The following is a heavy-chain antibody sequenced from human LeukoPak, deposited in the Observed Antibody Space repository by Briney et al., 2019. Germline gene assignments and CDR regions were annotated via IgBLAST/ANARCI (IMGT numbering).Heavy chain of an antibody. CDR1: GFTVSSSY. V-gene: IGHV3-66*01. Sequence: GGSLRLSCSASGFTVSSSYMSCVRQAPGKGLDWVSVIYSGDSTYYADSVKGRFTISRDNSKNTLYLQMNSLRADDTAVNYCARGDDAFDVWGQGTVVTVSS. CDR3: ARGDDAFDV. CDR2: IYSGDST. J-gene: IGHJ3*01.